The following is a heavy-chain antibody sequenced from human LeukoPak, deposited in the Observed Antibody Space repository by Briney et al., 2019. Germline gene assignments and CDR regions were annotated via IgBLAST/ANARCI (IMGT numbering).Heavy chain of an antibody. D-gene: IGHD3-10*01. CDR2: ISYDGSDN. J-gene: IGHJ4*02. V-gene: IGHV3-30*04. Sequence: PGRSLRLSCAASGFNFNNYAMHWVRQAPGKGLEWLSVISYDGSDNSSADSVQGRFTISRDNSKNTLYLQMNSLTTGDTAVYYRARDQGATLVRGVTPYLDFWGQGTLVSVSS. CDR1: GFNFNNYA. CDR3: ARDQGATLVRGVTPYLDF.